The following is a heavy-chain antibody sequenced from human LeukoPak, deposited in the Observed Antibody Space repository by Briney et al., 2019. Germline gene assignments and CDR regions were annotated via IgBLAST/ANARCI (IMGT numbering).Heavy chain of an antibody. J-gene: IGHJ4*02. CDR1: GGSISSYY. D-gene: IGHD2-8*02. CDR2: IYYSGST. CDR3: AREESGGYFDY. Sequence: KTSETLSLTCTVSGGSISSYYWSWLRQPPGKGLEWIGYIYYSGSTNYNPSLKSRVTISVDTSKNQFSLRLSSVTAADTAVYYCAREESGGYFDYWGQGTLVTVSS. V-gene: IGHV4-59*01.